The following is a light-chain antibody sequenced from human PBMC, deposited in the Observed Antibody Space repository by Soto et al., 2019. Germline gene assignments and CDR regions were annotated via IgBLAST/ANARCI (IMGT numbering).Light chain of an antibody. Sequence: EIVLTQSPGTLSVSPGERATLSCRASQSLNSNHLAWYQQKPGQAPSLLIYAASSRATGIPDRFSGSGSGTDFTLTISGLKPEDSAIYYWQQFASWTFGQGTKVEL. V-gene: IGKV3-20*01. CDR1: QSLNSNH. CDR3: QQFASWT. CDR2: AAS. J-gene: IGKJ1*01.